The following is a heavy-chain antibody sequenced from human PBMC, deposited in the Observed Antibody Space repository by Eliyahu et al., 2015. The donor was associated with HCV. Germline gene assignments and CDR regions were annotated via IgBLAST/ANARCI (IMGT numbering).Heavy chain of an antibody. CDR3: AKRYGVSMDV. V-gene: IGHV3-30*18. CDR2: ISYDGSNK. CDR1: GFXFSNYH. Sequence: QEQLVESGGGVVQPGRSLRLSCTASGFXFSNYHIHWVRQAPGKGLGWVAXISYDGSNKFYADSVKGRFNISRDNSKNTLYLQMNGLRPEDTAVYYCAKRYGVSMDVWGQGTTVTVSS. J-gene: IGHJ6*02. D-gene: IGHD2-8*01.